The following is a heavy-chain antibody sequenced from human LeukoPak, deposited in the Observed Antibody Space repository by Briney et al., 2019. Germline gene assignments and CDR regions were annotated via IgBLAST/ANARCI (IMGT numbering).Heavy chain of an antibody. Sequence: PGGSLRLSCAASGFSFSSFAMSWVRQAPGKGLEWVSGIRGAGGSTYYADSVKGRFTISRDNSKNTLYVQMSSLRVEDTAVYYCAKLRTGTATNFDYWGQGTLVTVSS. V-gene: IGHV3-23*01. CDR3: AKLRTGTATNFDY. CDR1: GFSFSSFA. CDR2: IRGAGGST. D-gene: IGHD1-1*01. J-gene: IGHJ4*02.